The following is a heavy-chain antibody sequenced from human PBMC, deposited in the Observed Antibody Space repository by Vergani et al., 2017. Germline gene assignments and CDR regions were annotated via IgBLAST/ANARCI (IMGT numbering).Heavy chain of an antibody. V-gene: IGHV3-23*01. CDR3: AKAFVVVPAALPYFDY. J-gene: IGHJ4*02. Sequence: EVQLLESGGGLVQPGGSLRLSCAASGFTFSSYAMSWVRQAPGKGVEWVSAISGSGGSTYYADSVKGRFTISRDNSKNTLYLQMNSLRAEDTAVYYCAKAFVVVPAALPYFDYWGQGTLVTVSS. CDR1: GFTFSSYA. D-gene: IGHD2-2*01. CDR2: ISGSGGST.